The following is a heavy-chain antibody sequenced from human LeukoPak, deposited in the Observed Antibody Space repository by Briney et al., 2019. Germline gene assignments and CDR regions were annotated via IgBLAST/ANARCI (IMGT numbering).Heavy chain of an antibody. Sequence: ASVKVSCKASGYTFTSYDINWVRQATGQGLEWMGWMNPNSGNTGYAQKFQGRVTMTRNTSISTAYMELSSLRSEDTAVYYCARGLEYCSSTSCYDVDYWGQGTLVTVSS. CDR2: MNPNSGNT. V-gene: IGHV1-8*01. J-gene: IGHJ4*02. D-gene: IGHD2-2*01. CDR1: GYTFTSYD. CDR3: ARGLEYCSSTSCYDVDY.